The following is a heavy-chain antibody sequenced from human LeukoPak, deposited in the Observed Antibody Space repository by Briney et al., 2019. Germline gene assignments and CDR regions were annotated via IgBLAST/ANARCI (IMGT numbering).Heavy chain of an antibody. J-gene: IGHJ5*02. CDR2: ISYDGSNK. CDR1: GFTFSSYA. V-gene: IGHV3-30-3*01. Sequence: GGSLRLSCAASGFTFSSYAMHWVRQAPGKGLEWVAVISYDGSNKYYADSVKGRFTISRDNSKSTLYLQMNSLRAEDTAVYYCARDKRPYYDSLVGTRPFDPWGQGTLVTVSS. CDR3: ARDKRPYYDSLVGTRPFDP. D-gene: IGHD3-3*01.